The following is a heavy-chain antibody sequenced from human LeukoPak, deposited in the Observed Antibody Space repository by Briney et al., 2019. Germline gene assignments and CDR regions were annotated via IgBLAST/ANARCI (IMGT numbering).Heavy chain of an antibody. CDR3: ARTSRRDLTFDI. J-gene: IGHJ3*02. V-gene: IGHV1-3*01. Sequence: ASVKVSCKASGYTFTSYGISWVRQAPGQGLEWMGWINAGNGNTKYSQKFQGRVTITRDTSASTAYMELSSLRSEDTAVYYCARTSRRDLTFDIWGQGTMVTVSS. CDR1: GYTFTSYG. CDR2: INAGNGNT.